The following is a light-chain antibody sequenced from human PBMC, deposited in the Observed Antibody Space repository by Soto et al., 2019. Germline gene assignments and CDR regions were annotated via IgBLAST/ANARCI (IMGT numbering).Light chain of an antibody. CDR3: QQTYSTWT. CDR2: GAS. Sequence: DIQMTQSPSSLSASVGDSVTITCRTSQSVISYLSWYQLKEGEAPKLLIYGASSLQSGVPSRFSGGGSGTEFTLTIRSLQPEDFATYFCQQTYSTWTFGQGTRVEVK. CDR1: QSVISY. J-gene: IGKJ1*01. V-gene: IGKV1-39*01.